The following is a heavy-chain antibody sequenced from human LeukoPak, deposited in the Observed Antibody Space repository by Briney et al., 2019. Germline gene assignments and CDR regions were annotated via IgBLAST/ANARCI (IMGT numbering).Heavy chain of an antibody. CDR1: AGSISTYY. V-gene: IGHV4-4*07. J-gene: IGHJ4*02. D-gene: IGHD6-19*01. Sequence: SETLSLTCTVSAGSISTYYWSWIRQPAGKGLEWIGRIYTSGKTDYSPSLRSRLTMSLDTSKNQFSLTLTSATAADTAVYYCARNTGYSGGWTFDYWGQGTLVTVSS. CDR2: IYTSGKT. CDR3: ARNTGYSGGWTFDY.